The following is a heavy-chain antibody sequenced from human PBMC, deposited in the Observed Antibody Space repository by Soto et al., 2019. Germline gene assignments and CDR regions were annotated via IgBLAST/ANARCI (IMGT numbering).Heavy chain of an antibody. CDR2: IIPIFGTA. V-gene: IGHV1-69*01. J-gene: IGHJ4*02. D-gene: IGHD3-10*01. Sequence: QVQLVQSGAEVKKPGSSVKVSCKASGGTFSSYAISWVRQAPGQGLEWMGGIIPIFGTANYAQKFQGRVTITADESTSSGYMELSSLRSEDTAVYYCARDARGAMVRGMAQDYWCEGTLVTVSS. CDR3: ARDARGAMVRGMAQDY. CDR1: GGTFSSYA.